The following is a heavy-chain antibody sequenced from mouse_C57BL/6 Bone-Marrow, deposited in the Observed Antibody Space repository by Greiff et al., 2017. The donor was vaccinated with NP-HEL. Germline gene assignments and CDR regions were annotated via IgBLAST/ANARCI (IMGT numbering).Heavy chain of an antibody. D-gene: IGHD2-3*01. J-gene: IGHJ3*01. Sequence: QVQLQQSGAELARPGASVKMSCKASGYTFTSYTMHWVKQRPGQGLAWIGYINPSSGYTKYNQKFKDKATLTADKSSSTAYMQLSSLTSEDSAVYYCARSPLYDPWFAYWGQGTLVTVSA. CDR1: GYTFTSYT. CDR3: ARSPLYDPWFAY. V-gene: IGHV1-4*01. CDR2: INPSSGYT.